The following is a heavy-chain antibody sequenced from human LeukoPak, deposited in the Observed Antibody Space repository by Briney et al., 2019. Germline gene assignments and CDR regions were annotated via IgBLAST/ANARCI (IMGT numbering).Heavy chain of an antibody. Sequence: GGSLRLSCAASGFSIYTFTMYWVRQGPGQGLEWVSFISSSSSYINYADSVKGRFTISRDNAKKSLYLQMNSLRAEDTAVYYCARLCIVGTKSAFDIWGQGTMVTVSS. CDR1: GFSIYTFT. CDR2: ISSSSSYI. D-gene: IGHD1-26*01. CDR3: ARLCIVGTKSAFDI. J-gene: IGHJ3*02. V-gene: IGHV3-21*01.